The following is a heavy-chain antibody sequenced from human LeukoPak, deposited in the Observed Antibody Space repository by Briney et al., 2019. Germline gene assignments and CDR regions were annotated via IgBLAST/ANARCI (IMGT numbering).Heavy chain of an antibody. Sequence: SETLSLTCSVSGGSISGSYWNWIRQPPGKGLEWIGYIYYSGSTDYNPSLKSRVTISVDTSKNQFSLQLSSVTAADTAVYYCARGLSSSGWYRKTDYWGQGTLVTVSS. D-gene: IGHD6-19*01. J-gene: IGHJ4*02. V-gene: IGHV4-59*01. CDR1: GGSISGSY. CDR3: ARGLSSSGWYRKTDY. CDR2: IYYSGST.